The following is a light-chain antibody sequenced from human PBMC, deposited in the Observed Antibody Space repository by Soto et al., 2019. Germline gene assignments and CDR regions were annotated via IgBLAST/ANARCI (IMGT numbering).Light chain of an antibody. V-gene: IGLV1-40*01. CDR3: HSYYSSLRGNVV. J-gene: IGLJ2*01. CDR1: SSNIGAGYD. Sequence: QSVLTQPPSVSGAPGQRVTISCTGSSSNIGAGYDVHWYQQLPGTAPKLLIYGNSNRPSGVPDRFSGSKSGTSASLAITGVQADEESDDYCHSYYSSLRGNVVFGGGTKLTVL. CDR2: GNS.